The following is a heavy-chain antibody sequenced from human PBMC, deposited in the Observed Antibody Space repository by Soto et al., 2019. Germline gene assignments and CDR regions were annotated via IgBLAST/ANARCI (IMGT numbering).Heavy chain of an antibody. CDR2: ISSNGGST. D-gene: IGHD4-17*01. V-gene: IGHV3-64D*08. Sequence: PGGSLRLSCSASGFTFSSYAMHWVRQAPGKGLEYVSAISSNGGSTYYADSVKGRFTISRDNSKNTLYLQMSSLRAEDTAVYYCVKDQREYTVTKYYFDYWGQGTLVTVSS. CDR1: GFTFSSYA. CDR3: VKDQREYTVTKYYFDY. J-gene: IGHJ4*02.